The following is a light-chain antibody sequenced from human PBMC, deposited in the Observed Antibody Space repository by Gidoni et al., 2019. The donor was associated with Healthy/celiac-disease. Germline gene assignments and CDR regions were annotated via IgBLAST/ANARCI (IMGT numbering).Light chain of an antibody. CDR2: AAS. CDR3: QQSYSTPWT. CDR1: QSISSY. V-gene: IGKV1-39*01. Sequence: DIQMTKSPSSLSASVGDRVTITCRASQSISSYLNWNQQKPGKAPKLLIYAASSLQSGVPSRFSGSGSWTDFTLTISSLQPEDFATYYCQQSYSTPWTFGQGTKVEIK. J-gene: IGKJ1*01.